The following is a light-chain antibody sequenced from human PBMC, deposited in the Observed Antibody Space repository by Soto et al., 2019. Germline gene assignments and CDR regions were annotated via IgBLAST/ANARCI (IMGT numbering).Light chain of an antibody. Sequence: DIQMTQSPSTLSASVGDRVTITCRASQTINGWLAWYQQKPGKAPKLLIYDASSLQSGAPSRFSGSGSGTELTLTISSLQPDDFATYYCQQYNTYPWTFGQGTKVEIK. CDR1: QTINGW. CDR3: QQYNTYPWT. J-gene: IGKJ1*01. V-gene: IGKV1-5*01. CDR2: DAS.